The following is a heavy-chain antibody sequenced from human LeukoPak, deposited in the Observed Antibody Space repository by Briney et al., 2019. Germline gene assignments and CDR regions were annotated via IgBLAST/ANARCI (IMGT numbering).Heavy chain of an antibody. D-gene: IGHD3-16*01. CDR2: ISSTSSAI. J-gene: IGHJ4*02. CDR3: ARVIGSYGDSAY. Sequence: PGGSLRLSCTASGSKFSSLNMNWARQAPGKGLEWLSYISSTSSAIYYADSVKGRFTISRDNAKNSLYLQMDSLRAEDTAIYYCARVIGSYGDSAYWGQGTLVTVSS. CDR1: GSKFSSLN. V-gene: IGHV3-48*04.